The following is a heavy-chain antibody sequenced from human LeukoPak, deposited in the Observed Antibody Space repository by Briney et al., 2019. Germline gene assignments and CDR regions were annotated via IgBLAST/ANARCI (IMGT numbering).Heavy chain of an antibody. D-gene: IGHD5-18*01. CDR3: AKAPSGSMVNPFDY. CDR1: GFIFSNYA. CDR2: ISGSGGST. V-gene: IGHV3-23*01. J-gene: IGHJ4*02. Sequence: GGSLRLSCAASGFIFSNYAMSWVRQAPGKGLEWVSVISGSGGSTYYADSVKGRFTLSRDNSKNTLYLQMNSLRAEDTAAYSCAKAPSGSMVNPFDYWGQGTLVTVSS.